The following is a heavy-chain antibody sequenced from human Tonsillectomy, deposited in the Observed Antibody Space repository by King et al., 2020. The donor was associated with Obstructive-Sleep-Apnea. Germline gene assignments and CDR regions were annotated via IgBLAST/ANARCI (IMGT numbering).Heavy chain of an antibody. CDR1: GGTFRNYG. D-gene: IGHD3-3*01. J-gene: IGHJ4*02. Sequence: QLVQSGAEVKKPGSSVKVSCKASGGTFRNYGISWVRQAPGQGLEWMGGFIPTFGIANYAQKFQDRVTLTADKSTTTAYMELSSLRSEDTAVYYCAAFAIFGVVLYYFDNWGQGTLVTVSS. CDR3: AAFAIFGVVLYYFDN. CDR2: FIPTFGIA. V-gene: IGHV1-69*17.